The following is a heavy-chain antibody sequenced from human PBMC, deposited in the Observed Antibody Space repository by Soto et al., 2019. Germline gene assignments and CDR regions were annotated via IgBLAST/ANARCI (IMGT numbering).Heavy chain of an antibody. Sequence: QVHLEQWGAGLLKPSEILSLTCAIYNSSLGAFHWTWIRQPPGKGLEWIGELIHGGSTNYNPSLKRRVTFSLDTSKSQFSLHVMSVTAADTAVYYCARSPLSYDYVRQTWREVGDSFDVWGRGTSVTVSS. CDR1: NSSLGAFH. J-gene: IGHJ3*01. CDR2: LIHGGST. CDR3: ARSPLSYDYVRQTWREVGDSFDV. D-gene: IGHD3-10*02. V-gene: IGHV4-34*02.